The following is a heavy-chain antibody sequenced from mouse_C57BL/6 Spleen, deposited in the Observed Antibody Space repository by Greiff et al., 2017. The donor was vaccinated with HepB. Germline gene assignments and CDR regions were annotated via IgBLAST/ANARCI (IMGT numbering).Heavy chain of an antibody. J-gene: IGHJ3*01. Sequence: EVMLVESGGDLVKPGGSLKLSCAASGFTFSSYGMSWVRQTPDKRLEWVATISSGGSYTYYPDSVKGRFTISRDNAKNTLYLQMSSLKSEDTAMYYCARYEGYPFAYWGQGTLVTVSA. V-gene: IGHV5-6*02. CDR1: GFTFSSYG. CDR3: ARYEGYPFAY. CDR2: ISSGGSYT. D-gene: IGHD2-3*01.